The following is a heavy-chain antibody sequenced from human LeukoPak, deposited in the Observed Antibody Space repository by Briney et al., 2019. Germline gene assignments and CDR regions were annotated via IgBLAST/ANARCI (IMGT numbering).Heavy chain of an antibody. Sequence: SETLSLTCAVYGGSFSGYYWSWIRQPPGKGLEWIGEINHSGSTNYNPSLKSRVTISLDTSKNQFSLKLSAVTAADTAVYYCARRGLGGLVPALKSKRKAFDIWGQGTMVTVSS. V-gene: IGHV4-34*01. CDR3: ARRGLGGLVPALKSKRKAFDI. D-gene: IGHD2-2*01. CDR1: GGSFSGYY. J-gene: IGHJ3*02. CDR2: INHSGST.